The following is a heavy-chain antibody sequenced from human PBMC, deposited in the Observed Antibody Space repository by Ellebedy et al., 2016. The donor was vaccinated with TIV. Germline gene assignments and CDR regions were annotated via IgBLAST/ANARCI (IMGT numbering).Heavy chain of an antibody. V-gene: IGHV4-39*07. Sequence: MPSETLSLTCSVSGDSITTSNYFWGWVRQPPGKGLEWIGSLKFGGESYFDPPLKSRVTMSLDTSKNQFSLKVNSVTAADTAVYYCARGGGDRPHALDVWGQGTMVTVSS. D-gene: IGHD3-10*01. J-gene: IGHJ3*01. CDR2: LKFGGES. CDR3: ARGGGDRPHALDV. CDR1: GDSITTSNYF.